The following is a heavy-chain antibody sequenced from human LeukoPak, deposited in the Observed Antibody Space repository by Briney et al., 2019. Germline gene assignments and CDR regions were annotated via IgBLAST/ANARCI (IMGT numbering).Heavy chain of an antibody. V-gene: IGHV1-46*01. D-gene: IGHD6-19*01. CDR1: GYTFTSYY. J-gene: IGHJ4*02. CDR2: INPSGGST. CDR3: ARGRSRWLVMD. Sequence: ASVQVSCKAAGYTFTSYYMHWARQAPGQGLEWMGIINPSGGSTSYAQKFQGRVTMTRDTSTSTVYMELSSLRSEDTAVYYCARGRSRWLVMDWGQGTLVTVSS.